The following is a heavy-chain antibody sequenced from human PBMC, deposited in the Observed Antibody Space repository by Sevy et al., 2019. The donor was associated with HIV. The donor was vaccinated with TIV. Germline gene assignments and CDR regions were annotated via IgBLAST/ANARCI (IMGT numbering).Heavy chain of an antibody. CDR2: IIPILGTV. J-gene: IGHJ4*02. CDR3: ARDTAMVLFDY. D-gene: IGHD5-18*01. V-gene: IGHV1-69*13. CDR1: GGTFSNYA. Sequence: ASVKVSCKGSGGTFSNYAISWVRQAPGQGLEWMGGIIPILGTVNYAQKFQGRVTITADESTSTAYMELSSLRSEDTAVYYCARDTAMVLFDYWGQGTLVTVSS.